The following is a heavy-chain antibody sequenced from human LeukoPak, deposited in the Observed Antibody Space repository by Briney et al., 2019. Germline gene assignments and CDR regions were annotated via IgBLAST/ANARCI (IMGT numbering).Heavy chain of an antibody. CDR2: IYYSGST. V-gene: IGHV4-59*01. J-gene: IGHJ4*02. CDR1: GGSISSYY. D-gene: IGHD2-8*01. CDR3: ARDGHGDYVDY. Sequence: SETLSLTCTVSGGSISSYYWSWIRQPPGKGLEWIGYIYYSGSTNYNPSLKSRVTISVDTSKNQFSLKLSSVTAADTAVYYCARDGHGDYVDYWGQGTLVTVSS.